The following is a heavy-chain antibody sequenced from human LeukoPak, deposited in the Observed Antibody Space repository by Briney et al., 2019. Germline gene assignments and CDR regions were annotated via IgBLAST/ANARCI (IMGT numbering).Heavy chain of an antibody. J-gene: IGHJ4*02. CDR1: GYSFTGYY. CDR3: ARTNGGYEYN. D-gene: IGHD5-12*01. CDR2: INPYSGDT. Sequence: ASVKVSCKASGYSFTGYYIHWVRQAPGQGLAWMGWINPYSGDTAYAQKFQGRLTLTRDTSISTAYMEVSRLKSDDTAVYYCARTNGGYEYNWGQGTRVIVSS. V-gene: IGHV1-2*02.